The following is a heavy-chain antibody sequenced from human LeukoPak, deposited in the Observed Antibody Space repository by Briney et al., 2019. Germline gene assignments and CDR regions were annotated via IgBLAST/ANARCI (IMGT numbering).Heavy chain of an antibody. CDR1: GFTFSSYW. J-gene: IGHJ4*02. Sequence: GGSLRLSCAASGFTFSSYWMSWVRQAPGKGLEWVANVKQDGSEKYYVDSVKGRFTISRDNAKNSLYLQMNSLRAEDTALYYCAKDIGGMNYYDSSGYFWTYFDYWGQGTLVTVSS. D-gene: IGHD3-22*01. V-gene: IGHV3-7*03. CDR3: AKDIGGMNYYDSSGYFWTYFDY. CDR2: VKQDGSEK.